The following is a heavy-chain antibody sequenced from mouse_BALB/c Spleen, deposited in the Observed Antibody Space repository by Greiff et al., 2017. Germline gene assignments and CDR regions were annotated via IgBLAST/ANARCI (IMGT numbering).Heavy chain of an antibody. V-gene: IGHV1-69*02. CDR1: GYTFTSYW. Sequence: VQLQQPGAELVRPGASVKLSCKASGYTFTSYWINWVKQRPGQGLEWIGNIYPSDSYTNYNQKFKDKATLTVDKSSSTAYMQLSSPTSEDSAVYYCTRDGYGAFAYWGQGTLVTVSA. D-gene: IGHD2-2*01. CDR3: TRDGYGAFAY. CDR2: IYPSDSYT. J-gene: IGHJ3*01.